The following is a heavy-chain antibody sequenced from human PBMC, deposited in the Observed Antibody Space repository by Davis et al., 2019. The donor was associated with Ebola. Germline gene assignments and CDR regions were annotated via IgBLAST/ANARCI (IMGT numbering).Heavy chain of an antibody. D-gene: IGHD3-3*01. CDR1: GYTFTSYY. CDR2: INPSGGSR. J-gene: IGHJ4*02. V-gene: IGHV1-46*01. Sequence: ASVKVSCKASGYTFTSYYIHWVRQAPGQGLEWMGLINPSGGSRRYAKKFQDRVTMTRDTSTSTVYMELSSLGSEDTAVYYCARDENYDFWSNYYPTFDYWGQGTLVTVSS. CDR3: ARDENYDFWSNYYPTFDY.